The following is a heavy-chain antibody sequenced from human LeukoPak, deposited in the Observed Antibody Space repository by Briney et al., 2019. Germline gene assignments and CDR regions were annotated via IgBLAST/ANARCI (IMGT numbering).Heavy chain of an antibody. V-gene: IGHV1-3*01. D-gene: IGHD1-26*01. Sequence: ASVKVSCKASGYTFTSYAMHWLRQAPGQRLEWMGWINAGNGNTKYSQKFQGRVTITRDTSASTAYMELSSLRAEDTAVYYCAKGGKWDVTPFDYWGQGTLVTVSS. CDR3: AKGGKWDVTPFDY. CDR2: INAGNGNT. CDR1: GYTFTSYA. J-gene: IGHJ4*02.